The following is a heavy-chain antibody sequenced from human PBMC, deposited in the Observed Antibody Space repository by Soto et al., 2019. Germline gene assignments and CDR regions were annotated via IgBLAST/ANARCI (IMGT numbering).Heavy chain of an antibody. CDR2: INAGNGNT. Sequence: ASVKVSCKASGYTFTSYAMHWVRQAPGQRLEWMGWINAGNGNTKYSQKFQGRVTIARDTSASTAYMELSSLRSEDTAVYYCARFLEWFPPPKYYYGMDLWGQGTTVTVSS. J-gene: IGHJ6*02. CDR1: GYTFTSYA. CDR3: ARFLEWFPPPKYYYGMDL. D-gene: IGHD3-3*01. V-gene: IGHV1-3*01.